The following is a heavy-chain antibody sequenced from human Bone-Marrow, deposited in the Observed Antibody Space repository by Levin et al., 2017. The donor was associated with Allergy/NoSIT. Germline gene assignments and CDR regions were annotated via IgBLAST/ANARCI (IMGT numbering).Heavy chain of an antibody. J-gene: IGHJ4*02. Sequence: PGGSLRLSCEVSGYNFANHYIAWVRQLPGRGPEWMAIIYPGDSATTYNPSFEGHVSVSVDTSVNAAYLQWSSLGASDTAMYYCARQVGIFGIVTYGNYFDVWGQGTLVTVS. CDR3: ARQVGIFGIVTYGNYFDV. V-gene: IGHV5-51*01. CDR1: GYNFANHY. D-gene: IGHD3-10*01. CDR2: IYPGDSAT.